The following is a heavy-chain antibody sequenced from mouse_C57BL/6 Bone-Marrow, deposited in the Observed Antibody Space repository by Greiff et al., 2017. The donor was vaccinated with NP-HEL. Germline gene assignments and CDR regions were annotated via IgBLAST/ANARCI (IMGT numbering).Heavy chain of an antibody. CDR1: GFSLTSYA. CDR2: IWTGGGT. CDR3: ATNYYGSSYWYFDV. Sequence: QVQLKESGPGLVAPSQSLSITCTVSGFSLTSYAISWVRQPPGKGLEWLGVIWTGGGTNYNSALKSRLSISKDNSKSQVFLKMNSLQTDDTAMYYCATNYYGSSYWYFDVWGTGTTVTVSS. J-gene: IGHJ1*03. D-gene: IGHD1-1*01. V-gene: IGHV2-9-1*01.